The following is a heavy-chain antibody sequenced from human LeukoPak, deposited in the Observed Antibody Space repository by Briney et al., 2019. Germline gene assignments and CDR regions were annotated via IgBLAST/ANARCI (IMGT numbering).Heavy chain of an antibody. Sequence: ASVKVSCKASGYTFTSYDINWVRQATGQGPEWMGWMNPNSGNTGYGQESQGRVAMTRDTSISTAYMELRSLRSEDTAVYYCARGRLTTVTTWYYHGMDVWGQGTTVTVSS. CDR3: ARGRLTTVTTWYYHGMDV. V-gene: IGHV1-8*01. D-gene: IGHD4-17*01. CDR1: GYTFTSYD. CDR2: MNPNSGNT. J-gene: IGHJ6*02.